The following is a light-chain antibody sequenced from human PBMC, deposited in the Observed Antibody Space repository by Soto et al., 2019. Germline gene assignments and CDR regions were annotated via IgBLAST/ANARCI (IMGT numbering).Light chain of an antibody. CDR2: AAS. J-gene: IGKJ1*01. Sequence: DIQMTHSPSSLSASVGDRVTITCRASQSISTFLNWYQQKPGKVPKLLIYAASTLQSGVPSRFSGSGSGTDFTLTINSLQPEDFATYSCQQSYSTPHTFGHGTKVDIK. V-gene: IGKV1-39*01. CDR3: QQSYSTPHT. CDR1: QSISTF.